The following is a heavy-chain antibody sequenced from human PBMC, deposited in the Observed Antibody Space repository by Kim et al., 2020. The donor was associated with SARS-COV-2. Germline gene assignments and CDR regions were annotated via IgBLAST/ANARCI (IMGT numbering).Heavy chain of an antibody. V-gene: IGHV3-23*01. J-gene: IGHJ3*02. CDR2: IRGGGAGT. Sequence: GGSLRLSCAASGFTFSNYAMSWVRQAPGKGLEWDSYIRGGGAGTLYADSVTGRCTITSDNSRNTLSLQLKSMSAEATAISYCAKCNTGRGNDAFDIWG. CDR3: AKCNTGRGNDAFDI. CDR1: GFTFSNYA. D-gene: IGHD3-16*01.